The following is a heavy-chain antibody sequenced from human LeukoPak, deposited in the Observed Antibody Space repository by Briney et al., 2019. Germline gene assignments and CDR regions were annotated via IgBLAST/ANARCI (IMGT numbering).Heavy chain of an antibody. V-gene: IGHV5-51*01. CDR2: IYPGDSDI. CDR1: GYIFTSYW. Sequence: GESLKISCKGSGYIFTSYWIGWVRQMPGKGLEWMGIIYPGDSDIRYSPSFQGHVTISADKSISTTYLPWSSLKASDSAIYYCARRSYCGGDCTRSVHFYYAMDVWGQGTTVTVSS. D-gene: IGHD2-21*02. CDR3: ARRSYCGGDCTRSVHFYYAMDV. J-gene: IGHJ6*02.